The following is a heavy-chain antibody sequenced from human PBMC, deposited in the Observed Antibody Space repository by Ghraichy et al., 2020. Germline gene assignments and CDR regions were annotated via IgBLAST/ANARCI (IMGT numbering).Heavy chain of an antibody. D-gene: IGHD2-2*01. V-gene: IGHV3-7*01. Sequence: SCGASGFTLSGHWMSWVRQAPGRGLEWVANINQAGSQRHYVDSVKDRFTISRDDATNSWFLQMNSLRAEDTAVYYCARHRGYCSGTSCSNWFDSWGQGTLVTVSS. CDR1: GFTLSGHW. J-gene: IGHJ5*01. CDR3: ARHRGYCSGTSCSNWFDS. CDR2: INQAGSQR.